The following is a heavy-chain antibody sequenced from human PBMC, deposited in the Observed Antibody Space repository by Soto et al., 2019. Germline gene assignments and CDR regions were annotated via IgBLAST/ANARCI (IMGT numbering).Heavy chain of an antibody. V-gene: IGHV4-59*11. CDR3: ARGKKYSYGLVDYYYYYGMDV. Sequence: PSETLSLTCTVSGGSLSSHYWTWIRQSPGKGLEWIGYVYFSGNTNYNPSLKSRVTISIDTSKNQFSLRLASVTAADTAVYYCARGKKYSYGLVDYYYYYGMDVWGQGTTVTVSS. J-gene: IGHJ6*02. CDR2: VYFSGNT. D-gene: IGHD5-18*01. CDR1: GGSLSSHY.